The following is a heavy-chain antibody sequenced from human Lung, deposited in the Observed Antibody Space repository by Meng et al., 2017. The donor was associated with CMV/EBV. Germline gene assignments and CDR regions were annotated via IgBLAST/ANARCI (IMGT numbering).Heavy chain of an antibody. CDR3: ARHGSGSYFCGMDV. CDR1: GCSISSYY. D-gene: IGHD3-10*01. CDR2: IYYSGST. J-gene: IGHJ6*02. V-gene: IGHV4-59*01. Sequence: SXTLSLXCPLSGCSISSYYWSWIRQPPGKGLEDIGYIYYSGSTSYNPSLKGRVTISVDTSKKQFSLKLSSVSAVDTAVYYCARHGSGSYFCGMDVWGQGTXVTVSS.